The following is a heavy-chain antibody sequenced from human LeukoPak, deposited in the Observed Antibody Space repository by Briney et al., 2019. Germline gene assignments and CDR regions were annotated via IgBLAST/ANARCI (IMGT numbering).Heavy chain of an antibody. Sequence: PGGSLRLSCAASGFTFSSYSMNWVRQAPGKGLEWVSSISSSSSYIYYADSVKGRFTISRDNAKNSLYLQMNSLRAEDTAVYYCARDRLQLERRGGKDMDVWGKGTTVTVSS. D-gene: IGHD1-1*01. CDR1: GFTFSSYS. V-gene: IGHV3-21*01. J-gene: IGHJ6*03. CDR3: ARDRLQLERRGGKDMDV. CDR2: ISSSSSYI.